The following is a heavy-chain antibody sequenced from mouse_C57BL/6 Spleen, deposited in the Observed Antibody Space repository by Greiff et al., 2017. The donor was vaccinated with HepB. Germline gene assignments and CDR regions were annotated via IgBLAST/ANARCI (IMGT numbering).Heavy chain of an antibody. CDR2: IYPGSGNT. CDR3: ARNYGSRGGYFDY. Sequence: VQLQQSGPELVKPGASVKISCKASGYSFTSYYIHWVKQRPGQGLEWIGWIYPGSGNTKYNEKFKGKATLTADTSSSTAYMQLSSLTSEDSAVYYCARNYGSRGGYFDYWGQGTTLTVSS. V-gene: IGHV1-66*01. J-gene: IGHJ2*01. D-gene: IGHD1-1*01. CDR1: GYSFTSYY.